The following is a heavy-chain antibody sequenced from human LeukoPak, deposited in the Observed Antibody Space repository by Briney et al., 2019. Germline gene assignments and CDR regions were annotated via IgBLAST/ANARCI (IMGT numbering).Heavy chain of an antibody. CDR2: IYYSGST. J-gene: IGHJ4*02. CDR1: GGSISSSSYY. CDR3: ARHSSGRSERFDY. Sequence: PSETLSLTCTVSGGSISSSSYYWGWIRQPPGKGLEWIGSIYYSGSTYYNPSLKSRVTISVDTSKNQFSLKLSSVTAADTAVYYCARHSSGRSERFDYWGQGTLVTVSS. V-gene: IGHV4-39*01. D-gene: IGHD6-19*01.